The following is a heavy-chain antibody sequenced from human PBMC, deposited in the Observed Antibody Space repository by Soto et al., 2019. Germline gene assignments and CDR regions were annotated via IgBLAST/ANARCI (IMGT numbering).Heavy chain of an antibody. CDR3: ARGGQWLVQDI. D-gene: IGHD6-19*01. CDR1: GYTFANYG. Sequence: VQLVQSGAEVKKPGASMKVSCKASGYTFANYGISWVRQAPGQGLEWMGWISTYNGNTDYAQKLQDRVNLTTDTSTITAYMELRSLRSDDTAVYYCARGGQWLVQDICGQGAMVTVSS. CDR2: ISTYNGNT. V-gene: IGHV1-18*01. J-gene: IGHJ3*02.